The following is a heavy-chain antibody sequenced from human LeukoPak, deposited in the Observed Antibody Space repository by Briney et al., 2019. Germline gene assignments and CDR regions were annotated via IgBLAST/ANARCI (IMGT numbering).Heavy chain of an antibody. CDR3: TRTFGYYYFYMDV. D-gene: IGHD3-16*01. CDR2: IRTEAYDGAT. V-gene: IGHV3-49*04. CDR1: GFTFSNYA. Sequence: GGSLGLSCAASGFTFSNYAMSWVRQAPGKGLEWVGFIRTEAYDGATDYGASVKGRFTISRDDSKNIAYLQMNSLNTEDTAVYYCTRTFGYYYFYMDVWGKGTTVIVSS. J-gene: IGHJ6*03.